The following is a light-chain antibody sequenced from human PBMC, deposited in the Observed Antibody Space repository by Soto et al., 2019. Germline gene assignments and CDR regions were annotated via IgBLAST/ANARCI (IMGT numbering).Light chain of an antibody. CDR1: QDIRSS. CDR3: QQANRVPLS. J-gene: IGKJ5*01. CDR2: GAS. Sequence: EIVMTQSPATLSVSPGERVTLSCRASQDIRSSLAWYQQKPGQAPRLLIYGASIRATGVPATFSGSGSGTDFTLTISSLQPEDFAIYYCQQANRVPLSFGQGTRLEI. V-gene: IGKV3-15*01.